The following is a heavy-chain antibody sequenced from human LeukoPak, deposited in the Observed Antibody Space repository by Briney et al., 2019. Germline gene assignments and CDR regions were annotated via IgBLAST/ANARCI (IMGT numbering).Heavy chain of an antibody. CDR3: ARRVRVVVPAAKPNYYYYYMDV. V-gene: IGHV3-33*01. CDR2: IWYDGSNK. Sequence: GGSLRLSCAASGFTFSSYGMHWVRQAPGKGLEWVAVIWYDGSNKYYADSVKGRFTISGDNSKNTLYLQMNSLRAEDTAVYYCARRVRVVVPAAKPNYYYYYMDVWGKGTTVTVSS. D-gene: IGHD2-2*01. CDR1: GFTFSSYG. J-gene: IGHJ6*03.